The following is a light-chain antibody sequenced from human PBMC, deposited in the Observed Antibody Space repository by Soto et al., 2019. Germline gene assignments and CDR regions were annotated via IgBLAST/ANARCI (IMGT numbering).Light chain of an antibody. Sequence: EIVLTPSPGTLSLSPGERATLSCRASQSVSSSYIAWYQQKPGQAPRLLIYGASSRATGIPDRFSGSGSGTDFTLTISRLEPEDFAVYYCQQYGSSRTFGQGTKVDIK. CDR2: GAS. J-gene: IGKJ1*01. V-gene: IGKV3-20*01. CDR3: QQYGSSRT. CDR1: QSVSSSY.